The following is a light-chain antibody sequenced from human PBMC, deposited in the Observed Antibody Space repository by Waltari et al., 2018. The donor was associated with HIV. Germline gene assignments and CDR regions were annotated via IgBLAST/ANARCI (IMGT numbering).Light chain of an antibody. Sequence: QSALTQPASVSGSPGQSITIPCPGSSSDVGSFNFVSWYQQYPGKAPKLVIFEVSKRPSGVSSRFSGSKSGNTASLTISGLQAEDEADYHCSSYRRDSTQVFGGGTKLTVL. V-gene: IGLV2-14*01. CDR3: SSYRRDSTQV. CDR1: SSDVGSFNF. CDR2: EVS. J-gene: IGLJ2*01.